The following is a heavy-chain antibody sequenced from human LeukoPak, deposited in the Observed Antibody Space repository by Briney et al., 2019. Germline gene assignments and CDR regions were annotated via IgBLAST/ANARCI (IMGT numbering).Heavy chain of an antibody. CDR2: ISPTGSTT. CDR3: ARGPNSNWSGPDF. V-gene: IGHV3-74*01. D-gene: IGHD6-6*01. CDR1: GFSFSGHW. J-gene: IGHJ4*02. Sequence: GGSLRLSCTASGFSFSGHWMHWARQLPGKGLVWVSRISPTGSTTSYADSVKGRFTVSRDNAKNTLYPQVNNLRAEDTAVYYCARGPNSNWSGPDFWGQGTLLTVSS.